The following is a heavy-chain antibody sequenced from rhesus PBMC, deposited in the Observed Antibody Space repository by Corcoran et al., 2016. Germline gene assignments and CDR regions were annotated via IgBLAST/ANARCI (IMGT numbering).Heavy chain of an antibody. Sequence: QLQLQESGPGLVKPSETLSLSCAVSVCSIGSNWWSWIRKSPGKGLEWIGRISGSVWSTSYNPPLKNRFTISTDPAKNQLSLRLISLTAADTAVYYCARDGGDRFDVWGPGVLVTVSS. J-gene: IGHJ5-1*01. CDR3: ARDGGDRFDV. D-gene: IGHD3-22*01. V-gene: IGHV4-173*01. CDR2: ISGSVWST. CDR1: VCSIGSNW.